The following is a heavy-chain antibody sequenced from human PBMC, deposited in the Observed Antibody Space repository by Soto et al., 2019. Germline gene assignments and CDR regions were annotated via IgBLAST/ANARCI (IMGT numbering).Heavy chain of an antibody. CDR2: ISYDGSYK. V-gene: IGHV3-30*18. CDR3: AKEPPIIVATTPYFDY. Sequence: GGSLRLSCAASGFTFSSYGMHWVRQAPGKGLEWVAVISYDGSYKFYADSVKGRFTISRDNSKNTLYLQMNSLRAEDTAVYYCAKEPPIIVATTPYFDYWGQGTLVTVSS. J-gene: IGHJ4*02. D-gene: IGHD5-12*01. CDR1: GFTFSSYG.